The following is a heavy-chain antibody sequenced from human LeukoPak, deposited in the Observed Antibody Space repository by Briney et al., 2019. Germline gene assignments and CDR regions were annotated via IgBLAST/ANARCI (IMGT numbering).Heavy chain of an antibody. CDR1: GASISGFY. V-gene: IGHV4-4*07. CDR3: ARETYYYASGSYSDYYAMDV. J-gene: IGHJ6*02. D-gene: IGHD3-10*01. CDR2: LYTSGST. Sequence: SETLSLTCTVSGASISGFYWSWIRQPAGKGLEWIGCLYTSGSTNYNPSLKSPVTMPVDTSKSQFSLKLDSVTAADTAVYYCARETYYYASGSYSDYYAMDVWGQGTTVTVSS.